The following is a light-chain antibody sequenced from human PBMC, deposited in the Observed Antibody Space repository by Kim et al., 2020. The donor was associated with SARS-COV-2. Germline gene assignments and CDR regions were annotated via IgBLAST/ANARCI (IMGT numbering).Light chain of an antibody. J-gene: IGLJ1*01. V-gene: IGLV2-18*02. CDR1: NSDIGRYNR. CDR3: CSDTTITTYV. Sequence: QSALTQPPSVSGSPGQSVTISCTGTNSDIGRYNRVSWYQQSPGTPPKVIIYEVSNRPSGVPDRFSGSKSGNTASLTISGLQAEDEADYYCCSDTTITTYVFGTGTKVTVL. CDR2: EVS.